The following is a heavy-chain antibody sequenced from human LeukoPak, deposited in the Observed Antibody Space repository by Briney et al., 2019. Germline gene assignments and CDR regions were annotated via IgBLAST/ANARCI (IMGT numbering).Heavy chain of an antibody. CDR3: AAGYDILTGYHYGMDV. Sequence: GGSLRLSCAASGFTFSSYEMNWVRQAPGKGLEWVSYISSSGSTIYYADSVKGRFTISRDNAKNSLYLQMNSLRAEDTAVYYCAAGYDILTGYHYGMDVWGQGTTVTVSS. J-gene: IGHJ6*02. D-gene: IGHD3-9*01. V-gene: IGHV3-48*03. CDR2: ISSSGSTI. CDR1: GFTFSSYE.